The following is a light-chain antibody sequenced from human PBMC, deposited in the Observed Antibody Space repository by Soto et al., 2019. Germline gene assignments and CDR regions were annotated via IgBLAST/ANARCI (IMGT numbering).Light chain of an antibody. CDR1: QNVSSN. CDR3: QQYNNWPHMYT. V-gene: IGKV3-15*01. J-gene: IGKJ2*01. CDR2: GAS. Sequence: EIVMSQSPATLSVSPGERATLSYRASQNVSSNLAWYQQKPGQAPRLLIYGASTRATGIPARFSGSGSGTEFTLTISSLQSEDFAVYYCQQYNNWPHMYTFGQGTKVDIK.